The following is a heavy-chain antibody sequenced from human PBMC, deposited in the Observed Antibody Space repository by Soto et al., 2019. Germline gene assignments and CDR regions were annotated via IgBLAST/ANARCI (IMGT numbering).Heavy chain of an antibody. CDR2: VSYFGTA. CDR1: GGPLTTYF. V-gene: IGHV4-59*01. Sequence: SETLSLTCNVSGGPLTTYFWSWIRQPPGKGLEWIGYVSYFGTANYNPSLQSRLTISLDTSKTNFSLNLSSVTAADTAVYYCAREIRSGYYKYWYFDLWGRGTLVTVSS. D-gene: IGHD3-3*01. J-gene: IGHJ2*01. CDR3: AREIRSGYYKYWYFDL.